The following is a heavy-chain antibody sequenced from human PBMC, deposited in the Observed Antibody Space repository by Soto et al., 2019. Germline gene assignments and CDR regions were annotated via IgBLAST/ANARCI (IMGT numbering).Heavy chain of an antibody. CDR1: GGSISSGDYY. J-gene: IGHJ4*02. Sequence: QVQLQESGPGLVKPSQTLSLTCTVSGGSISSGDYYWSWIRQPPGKGLEWIGYIYYSGSTYYNPSLKSRVTISVDKSKNQCSLKLSSVTAADTAVYYCARDEMTTVTFDYWGQGTLVTVSS. CDR3: ARDEMTTVTFDY. V-gene: IGHV4-30-4*01. D-gene: IGHD4-17*01. CDR2: IYYSGST.